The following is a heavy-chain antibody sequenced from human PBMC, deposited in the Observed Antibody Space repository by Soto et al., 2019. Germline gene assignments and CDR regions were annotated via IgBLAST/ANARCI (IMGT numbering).Heavy chain of an antibody. D-gene: IGHD1-26*01. CDR1: GGSITSSSYY. J-gene: IGHJ5*02. CDR3: ATQEVGGSYVYTFDP. V-gene: IGHV4-39*01. CDR2: IYYRGST. Sequence: QLHLRESGPGLVKPSETLSLTCTVSGGSITSSSYYWGWIRQPPGKGLEWIGSIYYRGSTYYNPSLKSRVTISVDTSKNQFSLKLSSVTAADTAVYYCATQEVGGSYVYTFDPWGQGTLVTVSS.